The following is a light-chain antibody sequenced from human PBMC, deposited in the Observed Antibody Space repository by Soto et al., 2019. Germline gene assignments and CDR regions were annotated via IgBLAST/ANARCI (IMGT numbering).Light chain of an antibody. CDR1: SSDVGGYNY. J-gene: IGLJ1*01. V-gene: IGLV2-14*01. CDR3: SSYTRSSTLHV. CDR2: EVS. Sequence: SVLTQPASVSGSPGQSITISCTGTSSDVGGYNYVSWYQQHPGKAPKLMIYEVSTRPSGVSNRFSCSKSGNMASLTISAHQAKNEADYYWSSYTRSSTLHVVVTGTKVTVL.